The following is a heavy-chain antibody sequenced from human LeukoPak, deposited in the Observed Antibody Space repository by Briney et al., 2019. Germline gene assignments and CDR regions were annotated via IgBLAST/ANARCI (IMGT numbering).Heavy chain of an antibody. CDR1: GFTFSSYW. J-gene: IGHJ4*02. V-gene: IGHV3-7*04. D-gene: IGHD6-13*01. CDR3: ARGTIAAAGYYYFDY. Sequence: GGSLRLSCAASGFTFSSYWMSWVRQAPGKGLEWVANIKQDGSEKYYVDSVKGRFTISRDNAKNSLYLQKNSLRAEDTAVYYCARGTIAAAGYYYFDYWGQGTQVTVAS. CDR2: IKQDGSEK.